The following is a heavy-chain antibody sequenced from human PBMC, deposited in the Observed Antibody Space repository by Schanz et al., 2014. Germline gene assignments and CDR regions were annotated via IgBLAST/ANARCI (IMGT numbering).Heavy chain of an antibody. CDR2: INHSGNT. Sequence: QVQLQQWGAGLLKPSETLSLTCAVYGESFSGYYWSWIRQPPGKGLEWIGEINHSGNTNYNPSLKSRVTISVNTSKNQFSLKLNSVTAADTAVYYCARLEYTSGWQGFDYWGQGILVTVSP. J-gene: IGHJ4*02. V-gene: IGHV4-34*01. CDR1: GESFSGYY. D-gene: IGHD1-1*01. CDR3: ARLEYTSGWQGFDY.